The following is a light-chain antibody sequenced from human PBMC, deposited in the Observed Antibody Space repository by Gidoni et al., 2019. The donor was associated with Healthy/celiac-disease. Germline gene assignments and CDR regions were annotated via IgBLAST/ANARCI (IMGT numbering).Light chain of an antibody. CDR2: KDC. V-gene: IGLV3-25*02. Sequence: SYELTQPPSVSASPGQTARITCSGDALPKQYAYWYQQKPGQAPVLVIYKDCERPSGIPERFSGSSSGTTVTLTISGVQAEDEADYYCQSADSSHVVFGGGTKLTVL. CDR1: ALPKQY. J-gene: IGLJ2*01. CDR3: QSADSSHVV.